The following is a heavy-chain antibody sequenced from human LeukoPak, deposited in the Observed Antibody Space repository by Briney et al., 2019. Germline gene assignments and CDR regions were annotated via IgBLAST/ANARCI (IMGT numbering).Heavy chain of an antibody. V-gene: IGHV4-39*07. J-gene: IGHJ4*02. CDR3: ARDYGGNSFDY. Sequence: SKTLSLTCTVSGGSISSSSYYWGWIRQPPGKGLEWIGSIYYSGSTYYNPSLKSRVTISVDTSKNQFSLKLSSVTAADTAVYYCARDYGGNSFDYWGQGTLVTVSS. CDR1: GGSISSSSYY. D-gene: IGHD4-23*01. CDR2: IYYSGST.